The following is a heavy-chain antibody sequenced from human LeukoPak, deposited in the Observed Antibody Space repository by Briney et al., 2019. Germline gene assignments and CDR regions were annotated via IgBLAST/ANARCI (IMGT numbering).Heavy chain of an antibody. Sequence: SETLSLACTVSGYSISNGYYWGWIRQSPGKGLEWVGSVSHRGSTYYNPSLRSRVTISVDRSKQKFSLKLTSVTAADTTVYFCARGAEYYAIWRGYAAYSDYWGQGISVTVSS. CDR2: VSHRGST. V-gene: IGHV4-38-2*02. D-gene: IGHD3-3*01. CDR1: GYSISNGYY. CDR3: ARGAEYYAIWRGYAAYSDY. J-gene: IGHJ4*02.